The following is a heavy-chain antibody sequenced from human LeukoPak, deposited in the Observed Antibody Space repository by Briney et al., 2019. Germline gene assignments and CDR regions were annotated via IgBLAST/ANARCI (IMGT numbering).Heavy chain of an antibody. CDR1: GFTFSTYG. D-gene: IGHD6-19*01. V-gene: IGHV3-33*01. Sequence: GRSLRLSCAASGFTFSTYGMHWVRQAPGKGLEWVAVIWFDGSNQYYVDSVRGRFSISRDNSKNTLYLQMNTLRAEDTGVYYCARDRGSGDSFVLWGQGAMVTVSS. CDR3: ARDRGSGDSFVL. CDR2: IWFDGSNQ. J-gene: IGHJ3*01.